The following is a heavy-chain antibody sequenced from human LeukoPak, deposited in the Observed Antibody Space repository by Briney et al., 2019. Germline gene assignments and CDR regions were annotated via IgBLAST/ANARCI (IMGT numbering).Heavy chain of an antibody. D-gene: IGHD3-10*01. CDR3: VRTESVLDY. CDR1: GFTFSSYW. CDR2: INQDGSQK. J-gene: IGHJ4*02. Sequence: GGSLRLSCAASGFTFSSYWMSWVRQAPGKGLEWVANINQDGSQKYYVDSVKGRFTISRDNAKNSLHLQMNSLRVEDTCVYYCVRTESVLDYWGQGTLVTVSS. V-gene: IGHV3-7*01.